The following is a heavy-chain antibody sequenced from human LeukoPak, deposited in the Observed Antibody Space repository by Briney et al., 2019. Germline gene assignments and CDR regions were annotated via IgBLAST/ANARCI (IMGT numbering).Heavy chain of an antibody. CDR2: ISGSGGRT. D-gene: IGHD2-15*01. J-gene: IGHJ4*02. CDR1: GFTFSSYA. Sequence: PGGSLRLSCAASGFTFSSYAMSWVRQAPGKGLEWVSAISGSGGRTYYADSVKGRFTTSRDNSKNKPYRQINSLRAEDTAVYYCAKDLAAGVVAATCFDYWGQGTLVTVSS. CDR3: AKDLAAGVVAATCFDY. V-gene: IGHV3-23*01.